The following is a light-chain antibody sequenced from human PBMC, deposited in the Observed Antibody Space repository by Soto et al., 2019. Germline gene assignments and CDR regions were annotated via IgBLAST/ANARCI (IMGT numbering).Light chain of an antibody. CDR1: SSDVGGYNY. CDR2: EVS. Sequence: QSVLTQPASVSGSPGRSLTISCTGSSSDVGGYNYVSWYQQYPGKPPNLMISEVSNRPSGVSSRFSGSKAGNTASLTISGLQAEDEADYYCSSYTSASTLYVFGTGTKVTVL. J-gene: IGLJ1*01. CDR3: SSYTSASTLYV. V-gene: IGLV2-14*01.